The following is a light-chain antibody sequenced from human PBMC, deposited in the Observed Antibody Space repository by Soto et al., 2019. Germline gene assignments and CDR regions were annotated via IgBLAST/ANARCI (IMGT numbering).Light chain of an antibody. V-gene: IGLV2-14*01. CDR1: SSDVGDYNY. J-gene: IGLJ3*02. CDR2: DVS. CDR3: SSHTSSGARV. Sequence: QSVLTQPASVSGSPGQSITISCTGASSDVGDYNYVSWYQQYPGKAPKLMIYDVSNRPSGVSNRFSGSKSGNTASLTISGLQGEDEAFYHCSSHTSSGARVFGGGTKLTVL.